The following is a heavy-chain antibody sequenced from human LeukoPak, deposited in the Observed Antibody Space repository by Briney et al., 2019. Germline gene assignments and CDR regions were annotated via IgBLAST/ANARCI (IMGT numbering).Heavy chain of an antibody. CDR2: INYSGST. J-gene: IGHJ4*02. V-gene: IGHV4-59*01. Sequence: SETLSLTCTVSGDSISSYYWSWIRQPPGKGLEWIGSINYSGSTNYSPSLKSRLTISVDTSKNQLSLKLRSVTAADTAVYYCARVGGWLPHFDYWGQGILVTVSS. CDR1: GDSISSYY. D-gene: IGHD5-24*01. CDR3: ARVGGWLPHFDY.